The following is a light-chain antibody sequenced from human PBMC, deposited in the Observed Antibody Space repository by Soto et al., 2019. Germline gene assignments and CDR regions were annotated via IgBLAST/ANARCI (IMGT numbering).Light chain of an antibody. CDR3: LQHNHFPWT. Sequence: QMTQPPSSLSASVGDSVTITCRASQGIRKDLGWYQQKPGKAPQRLIYGASFLHTGVPSRFSGSGSGTEFTLTISSLQPEDFATYFCLQHNHFPWTFGQGTKV. CDR1: QGIRKD. CDR2: GAS. J-gene: IGKJ1*01. V-gene: IGKV1-17*01.